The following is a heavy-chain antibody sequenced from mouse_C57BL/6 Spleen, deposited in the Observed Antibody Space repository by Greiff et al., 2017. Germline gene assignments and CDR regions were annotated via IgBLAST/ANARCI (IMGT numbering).Heavy chain of an antibody. CDR1: GYTFTSYW. V-gene: IGHV1-52*01. D-gene: IGHD2-4*01. Sequence: QVQLQQPGAELVRPGSSVKLSCKASGYTFTSYWMHWVKQRPIQGLEWIGNIDPSDSETHYNQKFKDKATLTVDKSSSTAYMQLSSLTSEDSAVYYCARGGYDSHYAMDYWGQGTSVTVSS. J-gene: IGHJ4*01. CDR2: IDPSDSET. CDR3: ARGGYDSHYAMDY.